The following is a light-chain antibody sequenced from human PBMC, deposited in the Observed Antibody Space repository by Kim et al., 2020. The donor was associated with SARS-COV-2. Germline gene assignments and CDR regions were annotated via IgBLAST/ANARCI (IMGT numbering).Light chain of an antibody. CDR2: QDS. CDR1: RLGDKY. V-gene: IGLV3-1*01. Sequence: VSPGQTANITCSGDRLGDKYACWYQQKPGQAPVLVIYQDSKRPSGIPERFSGSNSGNTATLTISRTQAMDEADYYCQAWDSSTGGVFGGGTKLTVL. CDR3: QAWDSSTGGV. J-gene: IGLJ3*02.